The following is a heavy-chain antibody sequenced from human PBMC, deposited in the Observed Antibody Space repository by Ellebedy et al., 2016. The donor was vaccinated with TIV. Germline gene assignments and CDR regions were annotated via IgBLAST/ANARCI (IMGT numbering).Heavy chain of an antibody. V-gene: IGHV1-24*01. D-gene: IGHD6-19*01. CDR1: GYTLSELS. CDR3: ATTSWSERGPYVVAVAQHNYYSSGMDV. CDR2: FDPEDDET. Sequence: ASVKVSCKVSGYTLSELSMHWVRQAPGKGLEWMGGFDPEDDETIYAQKFQGRVTMTEDTSTDTAYMELSSLRSEDTAVYYCATTSWSERGPYVVAVAQHNYYSSGMDVWGQGTTVTVSS. J-gene: IGHJ6*02.